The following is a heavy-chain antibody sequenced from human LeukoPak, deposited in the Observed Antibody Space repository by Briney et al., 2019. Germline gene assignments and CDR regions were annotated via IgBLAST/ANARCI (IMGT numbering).Heavy chain of an antibody. Sequence: PGGSLRLSCAASGFTFSSYAMGWVRQAPGKGLEWVSAVSGSGDNTYYADSVKGRFTISRDNSKNTLYLQMKSLRAEDTAVYYCAKPPPEYSGTWYSPPFDYWGQGTLVTVSS. D-gene: IGHD6-13*01. V-gene: IGHV3-23*01. CDR2: VSGSGDNT. CDR1: GFTFSSYA. J-gene: IGHJ4*02. CDR3: AKPPPEYSGTWYSPPFDY.